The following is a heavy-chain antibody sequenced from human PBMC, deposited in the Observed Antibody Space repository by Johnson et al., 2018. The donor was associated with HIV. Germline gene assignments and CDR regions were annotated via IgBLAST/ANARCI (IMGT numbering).Heavy chain of an antibody. CDR1: GFTFTDYY. Sequence: QVQLVESGGGLIQPGGSLRLSCAASGFTFTDYYMSWIRQAPGKGLEWVSYISSSGSTIFYADSVKGRFTISRDNAKNSLYLQMNSLGAEDTAVYYCAKLGRLGGDDDAFDIWGQGTMVTVSS. V-gene: IGHV3-11*04. CDR2: ISSSGSTI. J-gene: IGHJ3*02. CDR3: AKLGRLGGDDDAFDI. D-gene: IGHD6-25*01.